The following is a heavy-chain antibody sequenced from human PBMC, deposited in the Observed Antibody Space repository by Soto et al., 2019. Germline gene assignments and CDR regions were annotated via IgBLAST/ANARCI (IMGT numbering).Heavy chain of an antibody. J-gene: IGHJ5*02. CDR1: GFTFSSYS. CDR2: ISSSSSYI. D-gene: IGHD5-12*01. CDR3: ARVRKDIETNWFAP. Sequence: GGSLRLSCAASGFTFSSYSMNWVRQAPGKGLEWVSSISSSSSYIYYADSVKGRFTISRDNAKNSLYLQMNSLRAEDTAVYYCARVRKDIETNWFAPWGQGTLVTVSS. V-gene: IGHV3-21*01.